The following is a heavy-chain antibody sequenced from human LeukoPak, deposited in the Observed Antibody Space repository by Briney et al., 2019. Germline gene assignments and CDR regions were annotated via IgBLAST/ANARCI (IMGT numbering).Heavy chain of an antibody. J-gene: IGHJ3*02. D-gene: IGHD3-22*01. Sequence: ASVKVSCKASGYTFTSYGISWVRQAPGQGLEWMGWISAYNGNTNYAQKLQGRVTMTTDTSTSTAYMELRSLRSDDTAVYYCARDFLHVYYYDSTGYVRGALDIWGQGTMVTVSS. CDR1: GYTFTSYG. CDR2: ISAYNGNT. CDR3: ARDFLHVYYYDSTGYVRGALDI. V-gene: IGHV1-18*01.